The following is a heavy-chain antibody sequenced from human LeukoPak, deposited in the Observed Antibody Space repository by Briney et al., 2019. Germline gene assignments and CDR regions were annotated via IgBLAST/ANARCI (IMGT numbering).Heavy chain of an antibody. V-gene: IGHV6-1*01. Sequence: SQTLSLTCAISGDSVSSNSAAWNWIRQSPSRGLECLGRTYYRSKWYNDYAESVKSRITINPDTSKNQFSLQLNSVTPDDTAVYFCARSHGGSSNWFDPWGQGTLVTVSS. CDR1: GDSVSSNSAA. CDR3: ARSHGGSSNWFDP. J-gene: IGHJ5*02. D-gene: IGHD2-15*01. CDR2: TYYRSKWYN.